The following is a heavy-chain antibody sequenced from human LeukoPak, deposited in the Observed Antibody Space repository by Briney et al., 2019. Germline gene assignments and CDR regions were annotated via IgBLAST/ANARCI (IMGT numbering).Heavy chain of an antibody. D-gene: IGHD5-18*01. CDR2: IYYSGST. V-gene: IGHV4-38-2*02. CDR3: ARENGYRYDY. CDR1: GYSISSGYY. Sequence: SETLSLTCIVSGYSISSGYYWGWIRQPPGKGLEWIGSIYYSGSTNYNPSLKSRVTISVDTSKNQFSLKLSSVTAADTALYYCARENGYRYDYWGQGTLVTVSS. J-gene: IGHJ4*02.